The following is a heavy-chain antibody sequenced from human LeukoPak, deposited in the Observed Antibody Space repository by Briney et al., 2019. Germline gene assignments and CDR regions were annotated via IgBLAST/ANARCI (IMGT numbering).Heavy chain of an antibody. J-gene: IGHJ6*02. CDR1: GGSFTNYY. CDR2: IYYSGST. D-gene: IGHD6-19*01. V-gene: IGHV4-59*01. Sequence: TSETLSLTCIVSGGSFTNYYWSWIRQPPGEGLEWIGYIYYSGSTNYNPSLKSRATISIDMSKNQFSLKLSSVTAADTAVYYCARDSLFSSGWDYNYYGMDVWGRGTTVTVSS. CDR3: ARDSLFSSGWDYNYYGMDV.